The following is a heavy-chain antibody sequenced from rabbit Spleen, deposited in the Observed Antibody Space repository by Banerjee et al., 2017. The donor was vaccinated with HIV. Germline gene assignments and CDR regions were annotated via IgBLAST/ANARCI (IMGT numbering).Heavy chain of an antibody. CDR3: ARDLPEIVGWNFGF. V-gene: IGHV1S40*01. D-gene: IGHD1-1*01. Sequence: QSLEESGGGLFQPGGSLALTCKASGFSFSNKAVMCWVRQAPGKGLEWIACINAVTGKAVYASWAKGRFTFSKTSSTTVTLQVTSLTAADTATYFCARDLPEIVGWNFGFWGQGTLVTVS. CDR1: GFSFSNKAV. J-gene: IGHJ6*01. CDR2: INAVTGKA.